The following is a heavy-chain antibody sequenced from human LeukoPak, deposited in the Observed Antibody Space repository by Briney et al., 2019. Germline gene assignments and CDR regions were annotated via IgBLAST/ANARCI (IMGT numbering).Heavy chain of an antibody. Sequence: GGSLRLSCAASGFTFSSYAMSWVRQAPGKWLEWVSAFSGSGGSTYYADSVKGRFTISRDNSKNTLYLHMNRLRAEDTAVYYCAKDPNRYDSSIYYCAYWGQGTLVTVSS. V-gene: IGHV3-23*01. CDR1: GFTFSSYA. CDR2: FSGSGGST. CDR3: AKDPNRYDSSIYYCAY. D-gene: IGHD3-22*01. J-gene: IGHJ4*02.